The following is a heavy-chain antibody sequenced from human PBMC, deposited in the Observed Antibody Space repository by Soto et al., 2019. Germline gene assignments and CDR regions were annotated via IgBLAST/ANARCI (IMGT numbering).Heavy chain of an antibody. Sequence: PWWSLRLSCSASVFTFNDYGMSWCRQAPGKGLEWVASISDSGSYTYYADFAKGRLTVSRDNSNTMLFQQMNVLRAEDADIYYCAKVFNSAYCYYTAFDIWGQGTLVTVSS. CDR1: VFTFNDYG. V-gene: IGHV3-23*01. J-gene: IGHJ4*02. CDR3: AKVFNSAYCYYTAFDI. CDR2: ISDSGSYT. D-gene: IGHD2-21*02.